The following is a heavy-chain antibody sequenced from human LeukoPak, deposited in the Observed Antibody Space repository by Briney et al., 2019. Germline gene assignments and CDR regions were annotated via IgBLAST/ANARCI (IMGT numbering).Heavy chain of an antibody. J-gene: IGHJ4*02. CDR3: TTNYGELDY. Sequence: GGSLRLSCAASGFTFSGSAIHWVRQASGKGLEWVGRIRSKANSYATAYAASVKGRFTISRDDSKNTAYLQMNSLKTEDTAVYYCTTNYGELDYWGQGTLVTVSS. CDR1: GFTFSGSA. V-gene: IGHV3-73*01. D-gene: IGHD4-17*01. CDR2: IRSKANSYAT.